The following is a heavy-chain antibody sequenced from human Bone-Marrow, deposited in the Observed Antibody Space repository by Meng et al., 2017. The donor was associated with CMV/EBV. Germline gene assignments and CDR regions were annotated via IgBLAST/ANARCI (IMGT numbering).Heavy chain of an antibody. Sequence: GESLKISCKGSGYSFTSYWIGWVRQMPGKGLEWMGIIYTGDSDTRYSPSFQGQVTISADKSISTAYLQWSSLKASDTAMYDCARLAWDYNYSMDVWGQGTMVTVSS. V-gene: IGHV5-51*01. CDR3: ARLAWDYNYSMDV. J-gene: IGHJ6*02. D-gene: IGHD1-26*01. CDR2: IYTGDSDT. CDR1: GYSFTSYW.